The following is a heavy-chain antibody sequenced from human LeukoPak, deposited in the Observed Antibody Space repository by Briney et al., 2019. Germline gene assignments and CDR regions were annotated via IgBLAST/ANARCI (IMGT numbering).Heavy chain of an antibody. D-gene: IGHD3-10*01. CDR3: ARGGTTYYGSGGYWFDP. V-gene: IGHV4-34*01. J-gene: IGHJ5*02. CDR1: GGSFSGYY. CDR2: INHSGST. Sequence: SETLSLTCAVYGGSFSGYYWSWIRQPPGKGLECIGEINHSGSTNYNPSLKSRVTISVDTSKNQFSLKLSSVTAADTAVYYCARGGTTYYGSGGYWFDPWGQGTLVTVSS.